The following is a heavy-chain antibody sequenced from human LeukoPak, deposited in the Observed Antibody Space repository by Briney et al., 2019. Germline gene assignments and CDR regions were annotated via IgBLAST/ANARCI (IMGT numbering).Heavy chain of an antibody. Sequence: GGSLRLSCEASVFTFSSYNMNWVRQAPGKGLEWVSYVSSSSSTMYYADSVKGRFTISRDNAKNSLYLQMNSLRAEDTAVYYCETAGLTVGNYVLFDDCGQGTLVTVSA. CDR3: ETAGLTVGNYVLFDD. CDR2: VSSSSSTM. J-gene: IGHJ4*02. V-gene: IGHV3-48*04. D-gene: IGHD4-11*01. CDR1: VFTFSSYN.